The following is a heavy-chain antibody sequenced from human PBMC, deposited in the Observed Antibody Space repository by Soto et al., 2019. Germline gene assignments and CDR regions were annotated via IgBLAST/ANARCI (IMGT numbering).Heavy chain of an antibody. CDR2: IYYSGST. CDR1: GGSISSSSYY. J-gene: IGHJ6*02. CDR3: ARHATGSGCLKYYYSGMDV. V-gene: IGHV4-39*01. Sequence: PSETLSLTCTVSGGSISSSSYYWGRIRQPPGKGLEWIGSIYYSGSTYYNPSLKSRVTISVDTSKNQSSLKLSSVTAADTAVYYCARHATGSGCLKYYYSGMDVWGQGTTVTVSS. D-gene: IGHD6-19*01.